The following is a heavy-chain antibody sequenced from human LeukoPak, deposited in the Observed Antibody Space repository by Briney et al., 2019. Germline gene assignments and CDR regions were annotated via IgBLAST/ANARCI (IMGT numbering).Heavy chain of an antibody. CDR3: ARKGGYYDILTGYYRD. CDR2: IRYDGSNK. J-gene: IGHJ4*02. Sequence: GGSLRLSCAASGFTFSSYGMHWVRQAPGKGLEWVAFIRYDGSNKYYADSVKGRFTISRDNSKNTLYLQMNSLRSDDTAVYYCARKGGYYDILTGYYRDWGQGTLVTVSS. CDR1: GFTFSSYG. V-gene: IGHV3-30*02. D-gene: IGHD3-9*01.